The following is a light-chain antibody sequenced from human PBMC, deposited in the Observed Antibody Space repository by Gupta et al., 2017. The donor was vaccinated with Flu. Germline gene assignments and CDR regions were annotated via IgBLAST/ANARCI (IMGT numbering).Light chain of an antibody. J-gene: IGKJ1*01. CDR3: QQYGSSPRT. Sequence: EILLTQSPGTLSLSPGERATLSCRASQSVSSSNLAWYQQKPGQAPRLLIYAASSRATVTPDRFSGSASGTDFTLTISRLEPEDFAVYYCQQYGSSPRTFGQGTKVEIK. CDR2: AAS. CDR1: QSVSSSN. V-gene: IGKV3-20*01.